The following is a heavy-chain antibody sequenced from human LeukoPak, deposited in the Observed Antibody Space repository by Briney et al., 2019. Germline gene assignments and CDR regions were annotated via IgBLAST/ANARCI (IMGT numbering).Heavy chain of an antibody. CDR3: ASRKLGNDY. V-gene: IGHV4-59*02. J-gene: IGHJ4*02. CDR1: GGSVSDYY. CDR2: IYYTGST. Sequence: SETLSLTCTVSGGSVSDYYWSWIRQSPGKALEWIGYIYYTGSTSYNPSLRSRVTMSADTSKNQFSLKLSSVTAADTAVYYCASRKLGNDYWGQGTLVTISS. D-gene: IGHD7-27*01.